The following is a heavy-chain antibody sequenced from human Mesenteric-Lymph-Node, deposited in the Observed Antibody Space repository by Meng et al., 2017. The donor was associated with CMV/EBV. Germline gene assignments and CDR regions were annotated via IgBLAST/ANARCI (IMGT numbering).Heavy chain of an antibody. J-gene: IGHJ4*02. CDR1: GDSISRNLW. CDR3: ARSPGFWSLDY. V-gene: IGHV4-4*01. Sequence: LTCAVSGDSISRNLWWNWVRQPPGKGLEWIGGISYSGSTKYNPSLQSRVTISSDTTNNRFSLRLNSVTAADTGVYFCARSPGFWSLDYWGRGTLVTVSS. D-gene: IGHD2-8*02. CDR2: ISYSGST.